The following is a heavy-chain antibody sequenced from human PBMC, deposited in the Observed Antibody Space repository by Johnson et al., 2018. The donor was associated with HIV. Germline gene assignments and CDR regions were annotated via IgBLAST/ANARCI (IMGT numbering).Heavy chain of an antibody. D-gene: IGHD6-19*01. Sequence: VQLVESGGGLVQPGGSLRLSCAASGFTFSSYDMHWVRQATGKGLEWVSAIGTAGDTYYPGSVKGRFTLSSENAKNSLYLQMDSLRVGDTGVYYCVRESLRRVPVSGPGDAPFDLWGLGTTVIVSS. V-gene: IGHV3-13*01. CDR1: GFTFSSYD. CDR3: VRESLRRVPVSGPGDAPFDL. CDR2: IGTAGDT. J-gene: IGHJ3*01.